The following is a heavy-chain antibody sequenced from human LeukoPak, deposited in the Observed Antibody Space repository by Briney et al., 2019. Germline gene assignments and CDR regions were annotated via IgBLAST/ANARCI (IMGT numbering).Heavy chain of an antibody. CDR2: ILGSGGAT. CDR3: AKSPMTTVAAIDY. CDR1: GFSFRDYA. J-gene: IGHJ4*02. V-gene: IGHV3-23*01. Sequence: GGSLRLSCAASGFSFRDYAMSWVRQAPGKGLEWVSCILGSGGATHYIDSVKGRFTISRDDSKNTLFLQLNGLRAEDTGVYYCAKSPMTTVAAIDYWGQGSQVIVSS. D-gene: IGHD4-23*01.